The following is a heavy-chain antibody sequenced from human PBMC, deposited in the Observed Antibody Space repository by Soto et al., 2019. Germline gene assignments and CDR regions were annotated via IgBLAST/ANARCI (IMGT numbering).Heavy chain of an antibody. CDR3: ARVMGSWYDYYYYYYMDV. D-gene: IGHD6-13*01. Sequence: GGSLRLSCAASGFTVSSNYMSWVRQAPGKGLEWVSVIYSGGSTYYADSVKGRFTISRDNSKNTLYLQMNSLRAEDTAVYYCARVMGSWYDYYYYYYMDVWSKGTTVTVSS. V-gene: IGHV3-66*01. CDR1: GFTVSSNY. CDR2: IYSGGST. J-gene: IGHJ6*03.